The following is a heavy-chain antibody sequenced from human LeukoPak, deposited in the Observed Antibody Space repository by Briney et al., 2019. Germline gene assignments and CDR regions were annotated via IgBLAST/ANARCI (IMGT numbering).Heavy chain of an antibody. Sequence: SETLSLTCAVYGGSISGYYWSWIRQPAGKGLEWIGRIYTSGSTNYNPSLKSRVTMPVDTSKNQFSLKLSSVTAADTAVYYCARHYDSSGYLDYWGQGTLVTVSS. D-gene: IGHD3-22*01. CDR1: GGSISGYY. CDR3: ARHYDSSGYLDY. J-gene: IGHJ4*02. CDR2: IYTSGST. V-gene: IGHV4-59*10.